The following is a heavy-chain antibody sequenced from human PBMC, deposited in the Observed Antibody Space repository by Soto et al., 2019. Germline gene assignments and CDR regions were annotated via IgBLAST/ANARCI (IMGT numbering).Heavy chain of an antibody. CDR1: GFTVSSNY. CDR2: IHSGGTT. Sequence: EVQLVESGGGLVQPGGSLRLSCAASGFTVSSNYMSWVRQAPGKGLEWVSVIHSGGTTYYADSVKGRFTISRDNSRNTVYLQMNSLRAEDTAVYYCARAYCRRTSCYELDYWGQGTLVTVFS. J-gene: IGHJ4*02. V-gene: IGHV3-66*01. CDR3: ARAYCRRTSCYELDY. D-gene: IGHD2-2*01.